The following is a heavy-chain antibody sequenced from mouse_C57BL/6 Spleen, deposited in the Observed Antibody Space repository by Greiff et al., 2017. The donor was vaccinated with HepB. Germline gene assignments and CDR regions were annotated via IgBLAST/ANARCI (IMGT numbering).Heavy chain of an antibody. D-gene: IGHD2-1*01. CDR1: GYTFTDYN. V-gene: IGHV1-18*01. Sequence: VQLQQSGPELVKPGASVKIPCKASGYTFTDYNMDWVKQSHGKSLEWIGDINPNNGGTIYNQKFKGKATLTVDKSSSTAYMELRSLTSEDTAVYYCARKGGYGNPFAYWGQGTLVTVSA. CDR3: ARKGGYGNPFAY. J-gene: IGHJ3*01. CDR2: INPNNGGT.